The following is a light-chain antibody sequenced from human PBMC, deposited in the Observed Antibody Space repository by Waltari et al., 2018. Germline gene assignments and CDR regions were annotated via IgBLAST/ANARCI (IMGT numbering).Light chain of an antibody. CDR1: PSLVHSVGNTY. CDR2: KVS. J-gene: IGKJ4*01. Sequence: EVGMTQSPLSLPVTHGQPASIPCTSSPSLVHSVGNTYLAWFQQRPGQSPRRLIYKVSNRESGVPDRFSASGSGTDFTLKISRVEAEDVGVYYCMQGTHWPLTFGGGTKVEIK. V-gene: IGKV2-30*02. CDR3: MQGTHWPLT.